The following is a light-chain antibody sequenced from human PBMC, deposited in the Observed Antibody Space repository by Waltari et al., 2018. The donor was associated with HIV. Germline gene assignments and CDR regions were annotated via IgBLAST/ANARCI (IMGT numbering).Light chain of an antibody. CDR3: QSYDSSLSAPVV. J-gene: IGLJ2*01. Sequence: QSVLTQPPSVSGAPGKRVTISCTGSSSNIGAGYDVHWYQQLPGTAPKLLIYGNSNRPSGGPDRFSGSKSCTSASLAITGLQAEDEADYYCQSYDSSLSAPVVFGGGTKLTVL. CDR1: SSNIGAGYD. V-gene: IGLV1-40*01. CDR2: GNS.